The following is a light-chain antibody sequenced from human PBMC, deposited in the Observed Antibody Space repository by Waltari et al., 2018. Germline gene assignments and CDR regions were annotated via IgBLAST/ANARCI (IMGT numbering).Light chain of an antibody. Sequence: EIVLTQSPGTLSVTPGYRVTLSCRASETIHNAYLAWYQQTPGQAPRLLIFGTSTRAAGIPARFSGSGSATDFTLTISRLEPEDFALYHCHYSGPSMWTFGQGTRVEIK. CDR1: ETIHNAY. CDR2: GTS. J-gene: IGKJ1*01. V-gene: IGKV3-20*01. CDR3: HYSGPSMWT.